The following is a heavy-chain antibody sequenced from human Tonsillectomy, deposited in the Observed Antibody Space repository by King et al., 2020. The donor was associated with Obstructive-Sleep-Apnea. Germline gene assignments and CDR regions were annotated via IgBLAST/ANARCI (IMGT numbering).Heavy chain of an antibody. CDR1: GFTFSSYG. V-gene: IGHV3-30*03. CDR2: ISYDGSNK. J-gene: IGHJ4*02. Sequence: VQLVQSGGGVVQPGRSLRLSCAASGFTFSSYGMHWVRQAPGKGLEWVAVISYDGSNKYYADSVKGRFTISRDNSKNTLYLQMNSLRAEDTAVYYCAAGGASMIVVDEIDYWGQGTLVTVSS. D-gene: IGHD3-22*01. CDR3: AAGGASMIVVDEIDY.